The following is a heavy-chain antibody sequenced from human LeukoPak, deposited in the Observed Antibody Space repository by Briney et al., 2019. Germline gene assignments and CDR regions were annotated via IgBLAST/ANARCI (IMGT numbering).Heavy chain of an antibody. V-gene: IGHV3-30*03. D-gene: IGHD2-2*01. CDR2: ISYDGSNK. CDR1: GFTFSSYG. J-gene: IGHJ4*02. CDR3: ASVTSPRYCSSTSCYPAPVD. Sequence: GGSLRLSCAASGFTFSSYGMHWVRQAPGKGLEWVAVISYDGSNKYYADSVKGRFTISRDNSKNTLYLQMNSLRAEDTAVYYCASVTSPRYCSSTSCYPAPVDWGQGTLVTVSS.